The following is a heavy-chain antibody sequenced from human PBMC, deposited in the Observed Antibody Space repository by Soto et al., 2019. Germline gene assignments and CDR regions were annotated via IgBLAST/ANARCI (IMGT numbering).Heavy chain of an antibody. CDR2: FYSSGSI. J-gene: IGHJ5*02. V-gene: IGHV4-39*07. CDR3: ARMYSSGSGWFHP. CDR1: GYSITAGGYY. Sequence: SGTLSLSCFVSGYSITAGGYYWSWIRHHPGKGLEWIGSFYSSGSIIYNPSLRSRVSISGDTSSNQFSMSLTSVTAADTARYYCARMYSSGSGWFHPWGQGTLVTVSS. D-gene: IGHD6-19*01.